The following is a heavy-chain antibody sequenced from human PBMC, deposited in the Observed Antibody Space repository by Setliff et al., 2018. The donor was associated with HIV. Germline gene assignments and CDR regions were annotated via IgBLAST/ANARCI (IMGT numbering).Heavy chain of an antibody. J-gene: IGHJ5*02. CDR2: VSQSGSA. CDR3: ARVPVAGANWFDP. V-gene: IGHV4-39*01. CDR1: GVSINRTDHY. Sequence: SETLSLTCSVSGVSINRTDHYWGWIRQSPGKRLEWIGSVSQSGSAYYNPSLKSRITISVDRSKNLFSLKLISVTAADQGVYYCARVPVAGANWFDPWGRGTLVTVSS. D-gene: IGHD2-21*01.